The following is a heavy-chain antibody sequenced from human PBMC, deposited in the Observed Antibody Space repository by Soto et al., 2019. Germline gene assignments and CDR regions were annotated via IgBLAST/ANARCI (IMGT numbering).Heavy chain of an antibody. V-gene: IGHV1-2*04. Sequence: ASVKVSCKASGYTFTGYYMHWVRQAPGQGLEWMGWINPNSGGTNYAQKFQGWVTMTRDTSISTAYMELSRLRSDDTAVYYCARDAGRGTMVRGAQELRTADAFDIWGQGTMVTVSS. CDR1: GYTFTGYY. CDR2: INPNSGGT. CDR3: ARDAGRGTMVRGAQELRTADAFDI. J-gene: IGHJ3*02. D-gene: IGHD3-10*01.